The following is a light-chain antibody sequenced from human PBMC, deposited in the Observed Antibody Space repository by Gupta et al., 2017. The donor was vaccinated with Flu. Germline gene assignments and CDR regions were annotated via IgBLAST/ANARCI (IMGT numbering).Light chain of an antibody. J-gene: IGLJ2*01. Sequence: QSVLTQPPSASGTPGQRVTISCSGGTSNIGSNAVNWYQQFPGTAPKLLIYGNNQRPSGVPDRFSGSKSGTSDSLAISGLQSEDEAEDDCAAWADSMNGDVVFGGGTKLTVL. CDR3: AAWADSMNGDVV. CDR2: GNN. V-gene: IGLV1-44*01. CDR1: TSNIGSNA.